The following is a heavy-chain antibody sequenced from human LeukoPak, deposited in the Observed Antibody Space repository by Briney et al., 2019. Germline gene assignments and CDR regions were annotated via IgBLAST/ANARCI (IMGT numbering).Heavy chain of an antibody. D-gene: IGHD6-19*01. CDR2: ISNNGGYT. Sequence: GGSLRLSCAASGFTFSSSAMSWVRQAPGKGLEWVSAISNNGGYTYYADSVQGRFTLSRDNSKSTLCLQMNSLRAEDTAVYYCARRESIAVAIDYWGQGTLVTVSS. V-gene: IGHV3-23*01. CDR1: GFTFSSSA. CDR3: ARRESIAVAIDY. J-gene: IGHJ4*02.